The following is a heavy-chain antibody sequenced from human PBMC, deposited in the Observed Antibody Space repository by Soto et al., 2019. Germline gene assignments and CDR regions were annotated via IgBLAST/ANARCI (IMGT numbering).Heavy chain of an antibody. J-gene: IGHJ5*02. CDR1: GGSISTSRSY. CDR3: ARQPTTGDTDLWFDP. V-gene: IGHV4-39*01. D-gene: IGHD2-21*01. CDR2: IFYSGST. Sequence: QLQLLESGPGLVKASETLSLTCSVSGGSISTSRSYWAWIRQPPGKGLEWLANIFYSGSTFYNPSLASRVSGSVDTSKNEFSLKLRSVTAADTAVYYCARQPTTGDTDLWFDPWCQGTLVTVSS.